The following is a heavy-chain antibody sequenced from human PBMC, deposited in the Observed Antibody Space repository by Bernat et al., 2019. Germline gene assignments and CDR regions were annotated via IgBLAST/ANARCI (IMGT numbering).Heavy chain of an antibody. Sequence: EVQLVESGGGLVQPGGSLRLSCAASGFTFSSYAMNWVRLIPGKGLKWVSTISSGGDGTYYADSVKGQFTISRDNSKNTLYLQMNSLRAEDTAVYYCARDRSDYGDYVWGYWGQGTLVTVSS. CDR3: ARDRSDYGDYVWGY. CDR2: ISSGGDGT. D-gene: IGHD4-17*01. J-gene: IGHJ4*02. CDR1: GFTFSSYA. V-gene: IGHV3-23*04.